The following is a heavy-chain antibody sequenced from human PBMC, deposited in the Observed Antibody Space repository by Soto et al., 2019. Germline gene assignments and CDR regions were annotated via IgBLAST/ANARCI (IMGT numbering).Heavy chain of an antibody. J-gene: IGHJ4*02. CDR3: ARDIYGELDH. CDR1: GITFRRSA. V-gene: IGHV1-58*01. Sequence: SVKVSCKASGITFRRSAVQWMRQARGQPLEWIGRIVVGSGSTTYAQIVQERITITRDMSTSTVYMDLRSLRAEDTAVYYCARDIYGELDHWGQGTLVTVSS. CDR2: IVVGSGST. D-gene: IGHD4-17*01.